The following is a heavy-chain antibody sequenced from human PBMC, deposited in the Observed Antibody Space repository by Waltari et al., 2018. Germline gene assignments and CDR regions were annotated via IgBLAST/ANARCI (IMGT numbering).Heavy chain of an antibody. CDR2: IWLDGSDK. J-gene: IGHJ4*02. V-gene: IGHV3-30*02. Sequence: QVNLVESGGGVVQHGGSLRLSCASSGFTLRNFGMHWVRQAPGKGLEWVALIWLDGSDKFYADSVRGRFTISRDNSARTLYLDMDSLRLDDTAMYYCAKDAFGNTYLDFWGQGTLVTVSS. CDR1: GFTLRNFG. CDR3: AKDAFGNTYLDF. D-gene: IGHD2-2*02.